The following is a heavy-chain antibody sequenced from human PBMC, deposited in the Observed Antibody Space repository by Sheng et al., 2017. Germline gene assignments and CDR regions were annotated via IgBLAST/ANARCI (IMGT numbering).Heavy chain of an antibody. CDR1: GGSFSGYY. J-gene: IGHJ4*02. Sequence: QVQLQQWGAGLLKPSETLSLTCAVYGGSFSGYYWSWIRQPPGKGLEWIGEINHSGSTNYNPSLKSRVTISVDTSKNQFSLKLSSVTAADTAVYYCARGRFSSLVVPAAKAGKPTPFDYWGQGTLVTVSS. V-gene: IGHV4-34*01. CDR2: INHSGST. CDR3: ARGRFSSLVVPAAKAGKPTPFDY. D-gene: IGHD2-2*01.